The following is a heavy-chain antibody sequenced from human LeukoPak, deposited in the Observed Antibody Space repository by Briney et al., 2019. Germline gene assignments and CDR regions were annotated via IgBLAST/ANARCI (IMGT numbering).Heavy chain of an antibody. V-gene: IGHV1-58*02. J-gene: IGHJ4*02. Sequence: SVKVSCTASGFTFTSSAMQWVRQARGQRLEWIGWIVVGSGNTNYAQKFQERVTITRDMSTSTAYMELSSLRSEDTAVYYCAAIPTRIAAAGKYYFDYWGQGTLVTVSS. D-gene: IGHD6-13*01. CDR3: AAIPTRIAAAGKYYFDY. CDR1: GFTFTSSA. CDR2: IVVGSGNT.